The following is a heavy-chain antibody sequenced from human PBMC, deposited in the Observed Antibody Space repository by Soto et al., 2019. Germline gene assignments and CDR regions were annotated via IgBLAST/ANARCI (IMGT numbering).Heavy chain of an antibody. CDR1: GFTFSSYA. J-gene: IGHJ4*02. V-gene: IGHV3-23*01. D-gene: IGHD3-22*01. Sequence: GGSLRLSCAASGFTFSSYAMSWVRQAPGKGLEWVSAISGSGGSTYYADSVKGRFTISRDNSKNTLYLQMNSLGAEDTAVYYCAKDPYDSSGYPAPYYFDYWGQGTLVTVSS. CDR3: AKDPYDSSGYPAPYYFDY. CDR2: ISGSGGST.